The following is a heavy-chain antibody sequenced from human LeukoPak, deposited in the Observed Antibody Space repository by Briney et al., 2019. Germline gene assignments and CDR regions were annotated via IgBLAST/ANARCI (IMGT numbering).Heavy chain of an antibody. J-gene: IGHJ4*02. D-gene: IGHD3-16*01. CDR1: GYTFTGYY. CDR2: INPNSGGT. V-gene: IGHV1-2*02. Sequence: GASVKVSCKASGYTFTGYYMHWVRQAPGQGLEWMGWINPNSGGTNYAQKFQGRVTMTRDTSISTAYMELRSLRSDDTAMYYCARVGLVRLGYYFDYWGQGTLVTVSS. CDR3: ARVGLVRLGYYFDY.